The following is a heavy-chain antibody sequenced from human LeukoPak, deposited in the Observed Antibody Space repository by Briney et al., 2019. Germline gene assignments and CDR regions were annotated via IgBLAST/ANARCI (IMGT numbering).Heavy chain of an antibody. Sequence: GGSLRLSCAASGFTFSNYWMNWVRQAPGKGLEWVASIGQDGSKNYYVDSVKGRFTISRDNAKNSLYLQMNSLRVEDTAVYYCARDRDSFGYWGQGTLVTVSS. D-gene: IGHD3-10*01. CDR1: GFTFSNYW. J-gene: IGHJ4*02. V-gene: IGHV3-7*01. CDR3: ARDRDSFGY. CDR2: IGQDGSKN.